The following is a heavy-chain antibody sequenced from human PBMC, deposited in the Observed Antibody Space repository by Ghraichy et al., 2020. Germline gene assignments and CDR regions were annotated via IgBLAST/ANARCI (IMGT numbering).Heavy chain of an antibody. D-gene: IGHD4-23*01. CDR1: GFTFSNYA. CDR3: AKDTVATLRPPHFDH. Sequence: GGSLRLSCAASGFTFSNYAMTWVRQAPGKGLEWVSGISASGGSTYCADSMKGRFTISRDNSKNTLYLQINSLRAEDTAVYYCAKDTVATLRPPHFDHWGQGTLVTVSS. J-gene: IGHJ4*02. V-gene: IGHV3-23*01. CDR2: ISASGGST.